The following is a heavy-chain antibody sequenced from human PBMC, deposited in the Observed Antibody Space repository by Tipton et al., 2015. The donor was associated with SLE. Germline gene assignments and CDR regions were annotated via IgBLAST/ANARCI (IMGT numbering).Heavy chain of an antibody. J-gene: IGHJ3*02. Sequence: SLRLSCAASGFTFSSYAMSWVRQAPGKGLERVSVIYSGGSSTYYADSVKGRFTISRDNSKNTLYLQMNSLRAEDTAVYYCGKTEMVRGVTADAFDIWGQGTMVPVSS. CDR2: IYSGGSST. D-gene: IGHD3-10*01. CDR3: GKTEMVRGVTADAFDI. V-gene: IGHV3-23*03. CDR1: GFTFSSYA.